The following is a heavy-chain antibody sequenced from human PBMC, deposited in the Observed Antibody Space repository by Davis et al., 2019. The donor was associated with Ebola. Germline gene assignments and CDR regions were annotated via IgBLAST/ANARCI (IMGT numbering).Heavy chain of an antibody. CDR1: GFTFSSYA. Sequence: GESLKISCAASGFTFSSYAMHWVRQAPGKGLEWVALISYDGINKYYADSVKGRFTISRDNSKNTLALQMNSLRAEDTAVYYCAKDSSSWTALYYYGMDVWGQGTTVTVSS. J-gene: IGHJ6*02. V-gene: IGHV3-30*04. D-gene: IGHD6-13*01. CDR2: ISYDGINK. CDR3: AKDSSSWTALYYYGMDV.